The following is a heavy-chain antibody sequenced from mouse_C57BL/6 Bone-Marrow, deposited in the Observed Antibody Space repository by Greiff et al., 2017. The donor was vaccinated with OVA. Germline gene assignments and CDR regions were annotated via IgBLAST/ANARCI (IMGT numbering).Heavy chain of an antibody. CDR3: ARWGYYYYPHFDY. CDR1: GYTFTSYW. V-gene: IGHV1-53*01. Sequence: QVQLQQPGTDLVKPGASVKLSCKASGYTFTSYWMHWVKQRPGQGLEWIGNINPSNGGTNYNEKFKSKATLTVDKSSSTAYMQLSSLTSEDSAVYYCARWGYYYYPHFDYWGQGTTLTVSS. J-gene: IGHJ2*01. D-gene: IGHD1-1*01. CDR2: INPSNGGT.